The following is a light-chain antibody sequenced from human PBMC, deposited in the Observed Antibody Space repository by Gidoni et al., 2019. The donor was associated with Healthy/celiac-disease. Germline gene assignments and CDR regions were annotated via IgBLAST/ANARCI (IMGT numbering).Light chain of an antibody. CDR1: SSDVGGYNY. V-gene: IGLV2-14*01. Sequence: QSPLTQPPSVSGSPGQSITISCTGTSSDVGGYNYVSWYQQHPGKAPKPMIYEVSNRPSGVPDRFSGSKSGNTASLTISGLQAEDEADYYCSSYTSSSTLVVFGGGTKLTVL. J-gene: IGLJ2*01. CDR3: SSYTSSSTLVV. CDR2: EVS.